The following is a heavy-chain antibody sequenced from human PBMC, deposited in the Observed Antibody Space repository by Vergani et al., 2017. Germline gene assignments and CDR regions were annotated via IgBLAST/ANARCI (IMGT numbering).Heavy chain of an antibody. CDR2: ISGSGGST. CDR1: GFTFSSYA. D-gene: IGHD3-10*02. CDR3: AGPPTYYYVRGAFDI. J-gene: IGHJ3*02. Sequence: EVQLLESGGGLVQPGGSLRLSCAASGFTFSSYAMSWVRQAPGKGLEWVSAISGSGGSTYYADSVKGRFTISRDNSKNTLYLQMNSLRAGDTAVYYCAGPPTYYYVRGAFDIWGQGTMVTVSS. V-gene: IGHV3-23*01.